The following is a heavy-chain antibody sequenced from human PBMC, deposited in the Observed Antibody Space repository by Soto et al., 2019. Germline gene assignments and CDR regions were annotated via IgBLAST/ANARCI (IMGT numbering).Heavy chain of an antibody. CDR3: LRGYDMDV. J-gene: IGHJ6*03. D-gene: IGHD3-10*01. Sequence: EAQLVESGGGLVQPGGSLRLSCAASGFTFNTYWMNWVRQAAGKGLEWVAKIDQDGSEKYYVDSVKGRFTISRDNTKNSLYLQINSLKAEDTAVYYCLRGYDMDVWGKGTTVTVSS. CDR2: IDQDGSEK. V-gene: IGHV3-7*01. CDR1: GFTFNTYW.